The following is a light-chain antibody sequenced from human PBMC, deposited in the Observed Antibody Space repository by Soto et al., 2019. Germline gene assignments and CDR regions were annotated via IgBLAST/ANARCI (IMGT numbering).Light chain of an antibody. CDR1: SSDVGGYNY. J-gene: IGLJ1*01. V-gene: IGLV2-8*01. Sequence: QSALTQPASVSGSPGQSITISCTGTSSDVGGYNYVSWYQQHPGKAPKLMIYEVSNRPSGVPDRFSGSKSGNTASLTVSGLQAEDEADYYCSSYAGSSNVFGTGTQLTVL. CDR3: SSYAGSSNV. CDR2: EVS.